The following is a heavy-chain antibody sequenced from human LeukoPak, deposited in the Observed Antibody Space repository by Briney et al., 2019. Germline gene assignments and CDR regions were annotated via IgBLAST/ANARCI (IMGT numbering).Heavy chain of an antibody. D-gene: IGHD4-23*01. J-gene: IGHJ6*03. V-gene: IGHV3-48*03. CDR3: AREHGGNSKSREYYYYYYMDV. Sequence: PGGSLRLSCAASGFTFSSYEMNWVRQAPGKGLEWVSYISSSGSTIYYADSVKGRFTISRDNAKNSLYLQMNSLRAEDTAVYYCAREHGGNSKSREYYYYYYMDVWGKGTTVTISS. CDR2: ISSSGSTI. CDR1: GFTFSSYE.